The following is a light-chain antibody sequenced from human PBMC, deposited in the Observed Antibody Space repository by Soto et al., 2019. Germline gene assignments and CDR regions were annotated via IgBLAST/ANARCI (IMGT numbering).Light chain of an antibody. V-gene: IGKV1-5*01. Sequence: DIQMTQSPSTLSASVGDRVTITCRASQSISSWLAWYQQKPGKAPKLLIYGASSLESGVPSRFSGSGSGTEYTLTIISLQYEDFAVYYCQQYNNWPPWTFGQGTKVDIK. J-gene: IGKJ1*01. CDR3: QQYNNWPPWT. CDR1: QSISSW. CDR2: GAS.